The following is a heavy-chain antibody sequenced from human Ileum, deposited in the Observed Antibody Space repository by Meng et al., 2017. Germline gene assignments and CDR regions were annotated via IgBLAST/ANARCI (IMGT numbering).Heavy chain of an antibody. V-gene: IGHV4-4*02. CDR2: IFQSGRT. CDR1: GTW. Sequence: QVQLQESAPRLVAASGTLPRTCAGSGTWGSWVRQPPGKGLEWIGEIFQSGRTNYNPSLKSRVTISIDKSKSQISLQLSAVTAADTAVYSCATSNDRDVYYLGYWGQGTLVTVSS. J-gene: IGHJ4*02. D-gene: IGHD3-22*01. CDR3: ATSNDRDVYYLGY.